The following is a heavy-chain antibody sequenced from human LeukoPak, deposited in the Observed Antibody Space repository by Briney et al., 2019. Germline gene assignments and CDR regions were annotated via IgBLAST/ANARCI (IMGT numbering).Heavy chain of an antibody. V-gene: IGHV3-23*01. J-gene: IGHJ4*02. CDR3: AKGSGIYRGYFDY. CDR2: ISDSSDRT. D-gene: IGHD1-26*01. Sequence: GGSLRLSCAASGFTFTSYAMSWVRQAPGKGLEWVSTISDSSDRTYYADSVKGRFTISRDNSKNTLYLQMNSLRAEDTAVYYCAKGSGIYRGYFDYWGQGTLVTVSS. CDR1: GFTFTSYA.